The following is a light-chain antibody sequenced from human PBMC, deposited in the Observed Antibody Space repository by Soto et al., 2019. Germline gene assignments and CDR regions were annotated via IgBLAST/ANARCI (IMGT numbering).Light chain of an antibody. J-gene: IGLJ1*01. CDR2: EVS. Sequence: QSALTQPASVSGSPGQSITISCTGASSDIGDYNYVSWYQQHPGKAPKLMIFEVSHRPSGVSTRFSGSKSDNTASLTISGLQAEDEADYYCISYTSNSLYVFGTGTKLTV. V-gene: IGLV2-14*01. CDR1: SSDIGDYNY. CDR3: ISYTSNSLYV.